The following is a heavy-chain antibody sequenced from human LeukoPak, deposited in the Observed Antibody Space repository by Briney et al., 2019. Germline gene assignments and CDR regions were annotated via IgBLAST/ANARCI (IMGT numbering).Heavy chain of an antibody. CDR3: ARESYYSNYYYGMDV. Sequence: ASVTVSCKASGYTFTGYYMHWVRQAPGQGLEWMGWINPNSGGTNYAQKFQGRVTMTRDTSISTAYMELSRLRSDDTAVYYCARESYYSNYYYGMDVWGQGTTVTVSS. J-gene: IGHJ6*02. D-gene: IGHD4-4*01. V-gene: IGHV1-2*02. CDR1: GYTFTGYY. CDR2: INPNSGGT.